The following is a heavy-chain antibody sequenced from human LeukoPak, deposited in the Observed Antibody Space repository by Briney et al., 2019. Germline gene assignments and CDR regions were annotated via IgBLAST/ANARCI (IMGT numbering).Heavy chain of an antibody. V-gene: IGHV4-59*04. CDR2: IYHSGST. Sequence: PSETLSLTCTVSGGSISSYYWSWIRQPPGKGLEWIGYIYHSGSTYYNPSLKSRVTISVDTSKNQFSLKLSSVTAADTAVYYCARHPTYYDFWSGYYKGGSYYYMDVWGKGTTVTVSS. CDR3: ARHPTYYDFWSGYYKGGSYYYMDV. D-gene: IGHD3-3*01. CDR1: GGSISSYY. J-gene: IGHJ6*03.